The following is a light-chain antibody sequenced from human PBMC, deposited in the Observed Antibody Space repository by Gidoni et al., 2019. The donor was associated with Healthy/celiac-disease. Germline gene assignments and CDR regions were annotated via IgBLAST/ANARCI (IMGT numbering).Light chain of an antibody. Sequence: DLQMTQSPSTLSASVGDRVTITCRASQSISSWLAWYQQKPGKAPKLLIYKASSLESGVPSRFSGSGSGTEFTLTISSLQPDYFATYYCQQYNSYLTWTFGQGTKVEIK. CDR1: QSISSW. CDR3: QQYNSYLTWT. J-gene: IGKJ1*01. CDR2: KAS. V-gene: IGKV1-5*03.